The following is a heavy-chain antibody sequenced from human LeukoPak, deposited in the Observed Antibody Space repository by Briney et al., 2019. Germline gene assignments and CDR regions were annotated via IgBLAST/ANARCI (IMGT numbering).Heavy chain of an antibody. Sequence: PSGTLSLTCAVSGGSISSGGYYWSWIRQHPGKGLEWIGYIYYSGSTYYNPSLKSRVTISVDTSKNQFSLKLSSVTAADTAVYYCARDRWGDRDYWGQGTLVTVSS. D-gene: IGHD2-21*02. V-gene: IGHV4-31*11. J-gene: IGHJ4*02. CDR3: ARDRWGDRDY. CDR1: GGSISSGGYY. CDR2: IYYSGST.